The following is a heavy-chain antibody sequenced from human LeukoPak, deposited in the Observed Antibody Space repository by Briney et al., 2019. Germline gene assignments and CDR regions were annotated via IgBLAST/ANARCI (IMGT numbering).Heavy chain of an antibody. Sequence: GGSLRLSCAASRFPVSRNYMSWVRQAPGKGLEWVSVVYSSGSVSYAEFVKGRFTISSDSSKNTVNLQMNSLRLEDTAVYYCAGGATVVTLDYWGQGNLVTVSS. D-gene: IGHD4-23*01. V-gene: IGHV3-66*02. CDR2: VYSSGSV. CDR1: RFPVSRNY. J-gene: IGHJ4*02. CDR3: AGGATVVTLDY.